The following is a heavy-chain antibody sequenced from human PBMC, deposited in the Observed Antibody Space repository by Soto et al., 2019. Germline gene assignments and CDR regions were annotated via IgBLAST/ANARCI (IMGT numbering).Heavy chain of an antibody. Sequence: QVQLQESGPGLVKPSETLSLTCTVSGGSLSSYYWSWIRQPPGQGLEWIGYIYYRGSTNYNPSLKSRVTISVDTSKNQFSRKLTSVTAADTAVYYCARRYGSAFDIWGQGTMVTVSS. V-gene: IGHV4-59*01. CDR1: GGSLSSYY. CDR3: ARRYGSAFDI. CDR2: IYYRGST. D-gene: IGHD3-10*01. J-gene: IGHJ3*02.